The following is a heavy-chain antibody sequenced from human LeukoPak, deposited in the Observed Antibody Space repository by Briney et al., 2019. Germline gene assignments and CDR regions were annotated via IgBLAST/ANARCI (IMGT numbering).Heavy chain of an antibody. D-gene: IGHD6-19*01. V-gene: IGHV1-46*01. CDR3: ARVGSSGWKRAFDI. Sequence: ASVKVSCKASGYTFTSYYMHWVRQAPGQGLEWMGIINPSGGSTSYAQKFQGRVTITRDTSASTAYMELSSLRSEDTAVYYCARVGSSGWKRAFDIWGQGTMVTVSS. J-gene: IGHJ3*02. CDR1: GYTFTSYY. CDR2: INPSGGST.